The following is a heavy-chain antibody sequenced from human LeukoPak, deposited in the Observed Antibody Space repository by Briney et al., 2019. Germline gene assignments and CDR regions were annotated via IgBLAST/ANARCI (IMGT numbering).Heavy chain of an antibody. Sequence: SQTLSLTCAISGDSVSSNSAAWNWIRQSPSRGLEWLGRTYYRSKWYNDYAVSVKSRITINPDTSKNQFSLQLNSVTPEDTAVYYCARGGDLTTVVTKFGSARNWFDPWGQGTLVTVSS. CDR2: TYYRSKWYN. CDR1: GDSVSSNSAA. CDR3: ARGGDLTTVVTKFGSARNWFDP. D-gene: IGHD4-23*01. J-gene: IGHJ5*02. V-gene: IGHV6-1*01.